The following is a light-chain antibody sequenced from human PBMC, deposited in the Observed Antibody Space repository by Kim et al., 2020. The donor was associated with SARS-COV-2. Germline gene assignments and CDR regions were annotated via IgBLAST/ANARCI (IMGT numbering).Light chain of an antibody. CDR1: SSSLGNNP. J-gene: IGLJ3*02. Sequence: GQRVTISCSGSSSSLGNNPVSWYQQLPETAPKLLIYGDDQRPSGVPGRFSGSKSGTSASLAISGLQSGDDADYFCATWDDSLYGRVFGGGTQLTVL. V-gene: IGLV1-44*01. CDR2: GDD. CDR3: ATWDDSLYGRV.